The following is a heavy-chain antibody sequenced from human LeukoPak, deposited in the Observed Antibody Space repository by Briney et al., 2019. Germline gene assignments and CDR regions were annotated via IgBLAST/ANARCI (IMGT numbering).Heavy chain of an antibody. J-gene: IGHJ1*01. V-gene: IGHV4-34*01. Sequence: SETLSLTCAVYGGSFSGYYWSWIRQPPGKGLEWIGEINHSGSTNYNPSLKSRVTISVDTSKNQYSLKLGSVTAADTAVYYCARGLSGYSSSWGHWGQGTLVTVSS. CDR3: ARGLSGYSSSWGH. CDR1: GGSFSGYY. D-gene: IGHD6-13*01. CDR2: INHSGST.